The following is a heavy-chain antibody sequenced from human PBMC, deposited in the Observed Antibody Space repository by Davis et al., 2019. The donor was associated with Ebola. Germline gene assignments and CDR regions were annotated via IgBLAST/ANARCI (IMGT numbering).Heavy chain of an antibody. CDR2: IRSKSDGETT. CDR1: GFTFSDAW. V-gene: IGHV3-15*01. J-gene: IGHJ3*02. CDR3: TALDI. Sequence: GESLKISCVASGFTFSDAWMTWVRQAPGKGLEWVGRIRSKSDGETTDYAAPVKGKFTISRDDSKDTLYLQMNSLKTEDTAVYYCTALDIWGRGTMVTVSS.